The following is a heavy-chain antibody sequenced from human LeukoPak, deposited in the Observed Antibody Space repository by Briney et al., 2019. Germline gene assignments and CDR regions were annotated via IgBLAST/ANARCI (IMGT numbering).Heavy chain of an antibody. D-gene: IGHD7-27*01. CDR3: ARDLNWETY. Sequence: PGGSLRLSCAASGFTFSDYTMNWVRQTPGLAPEWVSSIHTSSDYVYYADSVKGRFISSRDNAKNSLYLQMNSLRAEDTAVYYCARDLNWETYWGQGTLVSVSS. CDR2: IHTSSDYV. CDR1: GFTFSDYT. J-gene: IGHJ4*02. V-gene: IGHV3-21*04.